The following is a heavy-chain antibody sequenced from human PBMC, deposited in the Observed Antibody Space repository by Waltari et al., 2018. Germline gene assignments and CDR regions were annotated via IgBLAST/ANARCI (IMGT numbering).Heavy chain of an antibody. Sequence: EVQLVESGGGLIQPGGSLRLSCAASGFTVSSHYMSWVRQAPGKGVEWVSVIYSGGSTYYSDSVKGRFTISRDNSKNTRYLQMNSLRAEDTAVYYCASYGGYGDDASDYWGQGTLVTVSS. CDR1: GFTVSSHY. V-gene: IGHV3-53*01. CDR2: IYSGGST. D-gene: IGHD4-17*01. CDR3: ASYGGYGDDASDY. J-gene: IGHJ4*02.